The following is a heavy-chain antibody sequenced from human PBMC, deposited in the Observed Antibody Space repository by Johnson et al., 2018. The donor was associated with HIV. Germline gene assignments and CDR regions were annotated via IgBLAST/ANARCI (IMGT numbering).Heavy chain of an antibody. CDR2: IKQDGSEK. J-gene: IGHJ3*02. Sequence: VQLVESGGGLVQPGGSLRLSCAASGFTFSSYWMSWVRQAPGKGLEWVANIKQDGSEKYYVDSVKGRFTISRDNAKNSLYLQMNSLRAEDTAVYYCARVGILRRRCAFDIWGQGTMVTVSS. CDR1: GFTFSSYW. CDR3: ARVGILRRRCAFDI. D-gene: IGHD2-15*01. V-gene: IGHV3-7*05.